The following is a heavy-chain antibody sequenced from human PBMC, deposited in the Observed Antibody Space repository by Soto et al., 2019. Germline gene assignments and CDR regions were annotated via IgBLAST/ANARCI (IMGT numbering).Heavy chain of an antibody. D-gene: IGHD6-19*01. J-gene: IGHJ4*02. CDR2: VYYSGST. V-gene: IGHV4-59*08. CDR1: GGSISPYY. CDR3: ARLGIAVDAPGDY. Sequence: SETLSLTCTVSGGSISPYYWSWIRQPPGKGLEWIGYVYYSGSTNYNPSLKSRVTISVDTSKNQFSLKLSSVTAADTAVYYCARLGIAVDAPGDYWGQGTLVTVSS.